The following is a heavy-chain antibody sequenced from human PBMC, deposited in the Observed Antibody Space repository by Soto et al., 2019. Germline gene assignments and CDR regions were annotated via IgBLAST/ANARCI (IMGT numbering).Heavy chain of an antibody. J-gene: IGHJ6*02. D-gene: IGHD3-16*02. CDR2: ISYDGSNK. Sequence: QVQLVESGGGVVQPGRSLRLSCAASGFTFSSYAMHWVRQAPGKGLEWVAVISYDGSNKYYADSVKGRFTISRDNSKNPLYLQMNSLRAEDTAVYYCARDPHALGYYGMDVWGQGTTVTVSS. CDR3: ARDPHALGYYGMDV. CDR1: GFTFSSYA. V-gene: IGHV3-30-3*01.